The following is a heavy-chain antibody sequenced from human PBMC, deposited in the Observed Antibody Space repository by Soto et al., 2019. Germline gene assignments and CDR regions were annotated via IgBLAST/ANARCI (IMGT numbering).Heavy chain of an antibody. CDR3: ARSLEGATTRWYFDY. D-gene: IGHD1-26*01. V-gene: IGHV1-69*13. CDR1: GGAFNNYA. Sequence: SSVKDSCKASGGAFNNYAIYWVRQAPGQGLEWLGTIVPVFPSVYYAPRFQGRLTITADGSTDTVYMMLTSLKSEDTAVYYCARSLEGATTRWYFDYWGQGTLVTVSS. CDR2: IVPVFPSV. J-gene: IGHJ4*02.